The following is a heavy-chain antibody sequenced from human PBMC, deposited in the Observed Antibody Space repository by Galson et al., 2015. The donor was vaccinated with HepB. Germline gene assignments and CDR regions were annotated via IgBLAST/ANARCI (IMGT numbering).Heavy chain of an antibody. CDR1: GLTFTNYR. CDR3: TASRGFTRGIDL. V-gene: IGHV3-48*04. D-gene: IGHD2-15*01. CDR2: ISTSSNNI. J-gene: IGHJ4*02. Sequence: SLRLSCAASGLTFTNYRINWVRQAPGKGLEWLLYISTSSNNIYYADSVKGRFSISRDNANSSVYLEMNSLKVEDTAVYYCTASRGFTRGIDLWGQGTVVTVSS.